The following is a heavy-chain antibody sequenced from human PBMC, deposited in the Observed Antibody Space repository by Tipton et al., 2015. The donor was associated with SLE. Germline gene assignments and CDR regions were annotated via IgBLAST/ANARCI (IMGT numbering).Heavy chain of an antibody. CDR2: IYYSGST. D-gene: IGHD3-3*01. CDR3: ATGATYYDFWTGPDYYYYYMDV. CDR1: GGSISSYY. V-gene: IGHV4-59*08. J-gene: IGHJ6*03. Sequence: TLSLTCTVSGGSISSYYWSWIRQPPGKGLEWIGYIYYSGSTNYNPSLKSRVTISVDTSKNQFSLKLSSVTAADTAVYYCATGATYYDFWTGPDYYYYYMDVWGKGTTVTVSS.